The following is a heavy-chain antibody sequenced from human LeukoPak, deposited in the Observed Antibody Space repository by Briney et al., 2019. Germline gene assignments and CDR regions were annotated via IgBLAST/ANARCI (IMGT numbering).Heavy chain of an antibody. D-gene: IGHD6-19*01. CDR1: GFTVSSNY. CDR2: IYSGGST. Sequence: GGSLRLSCAASGFTVSSNYMSWVRQAPGKGLEWVSVIYSGGSTYYADSVKGRFTISRDNSKNTLYLQMNSLRAEDTAVYYCARDSGYQWLAPGAFDIWGQGTMVTVSS. CDR3: ARDSGYQWLAPGAFDI. V-gene: IGHV3-53*01. J-gene: IGHJ3*02.